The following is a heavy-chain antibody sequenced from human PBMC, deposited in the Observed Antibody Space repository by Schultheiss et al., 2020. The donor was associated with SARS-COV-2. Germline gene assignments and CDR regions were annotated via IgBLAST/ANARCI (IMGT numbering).Heavy chain of an antibody. CDR1: GFTFSSYA. CDR3: AGDYYGMDV. Sequence: ESLKISCAASGFTFSSYAMSWVRQHPGKGLEWIGYIYYSGSTYYNPSLKSRVTISVDTSKNQFSLKLSSVTAADTAVYYCAGDYYGMDVWGQGTTVTVSS. J-gene: IGHJ6*02. CDR2: IYYSGST. V-gene: IGHV4-59*01.